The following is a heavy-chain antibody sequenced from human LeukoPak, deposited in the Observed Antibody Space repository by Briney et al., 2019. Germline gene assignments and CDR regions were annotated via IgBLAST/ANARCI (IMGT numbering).Heavy chain of an antibody. Sequence: GGSLRLSCAASGFTFSSYAMRWVRQAPGKGLEWVSAISGSGGSTYYADSVKGRFTISRDNSKNTLYLQMNSLRAEDTAVYYCAKVPNFDIFTGPPGYFDYWGQGTLVTVSS. CDR3: AKVPNFDIFTGPPGYFDY. V-gene: IGHV3-23*01. CDR1: GFTFSSYA. D-gene: IGHD3-9*01. J-gene: IGHJ4*02. CDR2: ISGSGGST.